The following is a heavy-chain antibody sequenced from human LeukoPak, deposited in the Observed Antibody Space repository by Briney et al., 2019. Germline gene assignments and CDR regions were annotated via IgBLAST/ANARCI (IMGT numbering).Heavy chain of an antibody. Sequence: SETLSLTCTVSGGSISSVRYYWGWIRQPPGKGLEWIGIIFYGGSTYYNPSLKSRVSVAVDRSKNQFSLKLTSVTTADTAFYFCARQSVTAMLFGFDYWGQGTLVAVPS. CDR2: IFYGGST. V-gene: IGHV4-39*01. CDR1: GGSISSVRYY. D-gene: IGHD2-21*02. CDR3: ARQSVTAMLFGFDY. J-gene: IGHJ4*02.